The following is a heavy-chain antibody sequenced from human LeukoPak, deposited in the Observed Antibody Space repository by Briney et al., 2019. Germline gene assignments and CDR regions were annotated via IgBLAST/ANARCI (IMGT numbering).Heavy chain of an antibody. V-gene: IGHV3-23*01. J-gene: IGHJ4*02. CDR1: GFTFSSYA. CDR2: ISGSGD. D-gene: IGHD3-16*01. CDR3: AKVREPRGKSYGPNSPFDY. Sequence: GGSLRLSCAATGFTFSSYAMSWVRQAPGKGLEWVSGISGSGDNFADSVKGRFTVSRDNSNNTLYLQMNSLRVEDTAVYYCAKVREPRGKSYGPNSPFDYWGQGSLVTVSS.